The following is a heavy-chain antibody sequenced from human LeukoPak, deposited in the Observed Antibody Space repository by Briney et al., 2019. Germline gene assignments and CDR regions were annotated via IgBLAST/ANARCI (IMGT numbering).Heavy chain of an antibody. J-gene: IGHJ6*04. CDR2: ISSSSSYI. V-gene: IGHV3-21*01. D-gene: IGHD3-9*01. Sequence: PGGSLRLSCAASGFTFSSYSMNWVRQAPGKGLEWVSSISSSSSYIYYADSVKGRFTISRDNAKNSLCLQMNSLRAEDTAVYYCARDHLADILTGYSLNYYYYGMDVRGKGTTVTVSS. CDR1: GFTFSSYS. CDR3: ARDHLADILTGYSLNYYYYGMDV.